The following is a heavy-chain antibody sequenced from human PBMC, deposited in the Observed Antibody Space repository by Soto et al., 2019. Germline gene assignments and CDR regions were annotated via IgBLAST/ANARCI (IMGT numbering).Heavy chain of an antibody. J-gene: IGHJ3*02. CDR1: GFPFSFYG. Sequence: PGGSLRLSCAVSGFPFSFYGFHWVRQSPGKGLEWLGVIVSDGSAIYHADSLEGRFFISRDNSKDIPYLQMNSLRVEDTAVYYCARDDAFDNENGFDMGGQGTMVTVSS. CDR2: IVSDGSAI. D-gene: IGHD3-3*02. V-gene: IGHV3-33*01. CDR3: ARDDAFDNENGFDM.